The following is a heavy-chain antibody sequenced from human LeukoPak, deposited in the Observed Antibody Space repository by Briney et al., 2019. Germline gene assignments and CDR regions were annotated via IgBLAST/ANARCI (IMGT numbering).Heavy chain of an antibody. D-gene: IGHD1-1*01. CDR2: ISSSSSTI. V-gene: IGHV3-48*04. J-gene: IGHJ6*03. CDR1: GFTFSSYS. Sequence: GGSLRLSCAASGFTFSSYSMNWVRQAPGRGLEWVSYISSSSSTIYYADSVKGRFTISRDNAKNSLYLQMNSLRAEDTAVYYCARDLNDKRSYMDVWGKGTTVTVSS. CDR3: ARDLNDKRSYMDV.